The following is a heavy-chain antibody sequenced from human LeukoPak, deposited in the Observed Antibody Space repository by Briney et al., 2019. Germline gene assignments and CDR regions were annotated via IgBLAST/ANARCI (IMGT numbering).Heavy chain of an antibody. CDR3: ARCGYYFDY. CDR2: MNPNSGNT. CDR1: GYTFTSYD. Sequence: ASVKVSCKASGYTFTSYDINWVRQATGQGLEWIGSMNPNSGNTGYAQKFQVRVTMTSNTSISTAYMVLRSLRSEDTALYYFARCGYYFDYWGKGHLVTVSS. J-gene: IGHJ4*02. V-gene: IGHV1-8*01.